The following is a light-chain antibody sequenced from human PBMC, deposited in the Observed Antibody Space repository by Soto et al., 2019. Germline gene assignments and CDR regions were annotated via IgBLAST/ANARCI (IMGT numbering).Light chain of an antibody. CDR2: DAS. V-gene: IGKV1-33*01. CDR1: QHINSY. Sequence: DVQMTQSPSSLSASIGDRVTITCQASQHINSYLFWYQQKQGTAPKLLIYDASNLGTGVPSRFSGSGSGTDFTLTITSLQPEDFATYYCQQCYTIPPSFGQGTKLDFK. J-gene: IGKJ2*03. CDR3: QQCYTIPPS.